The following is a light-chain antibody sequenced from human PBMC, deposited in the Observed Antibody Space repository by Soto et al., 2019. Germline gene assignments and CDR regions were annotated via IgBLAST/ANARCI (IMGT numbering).Light chain of an antibody. CDR2: LGS. J-gene: IGKJ1*01. Sequence: VMTQSPLSLPVTPGEPASISCRSSQSLLHSDGYNYLDWYLQKPGQSPQLLIYLGSNRASGVPDRFSGSGSGTDFTLKISTVEAEDVGVYYCMQSLHAPRTFGQGTKVEIK. CDR1: QSLLHSDGYNY. CDR3: MQSLHAPRT. V-gene: IGKV2-28*01.